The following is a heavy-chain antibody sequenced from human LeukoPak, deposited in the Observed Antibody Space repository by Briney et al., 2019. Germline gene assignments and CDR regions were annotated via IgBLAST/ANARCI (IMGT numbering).Heavy chain of an antibody. CDR1: GFTFDDYA. Sequence: GGSLRLSCAASGFTFDDYAMHWVRQAPGKGLEWVSGINSDGSSTSYADSVKGRFTISRDDSKNTLYLQMNSLKTEDTAVYYCTTVLAAAGDYFDYWGQGTLVTVSS. V-gene: IGHV3-74*01. J-gene: IGHJ4*02. CDR2: INSDGSST. CDR3: TTVLAAAGDYFDY. D-gene: IGHD6-13*01.